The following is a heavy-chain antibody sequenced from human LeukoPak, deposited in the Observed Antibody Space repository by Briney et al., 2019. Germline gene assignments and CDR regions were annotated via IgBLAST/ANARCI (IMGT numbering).Heavy chain of an antibody. CDR3: ARDRGYYDSSGYYSPWNWFDP. J-gene: IGHJ5*02. D-gene: IGHD3-22*01. V-gene: IGHV3-33*01. Sequence: GRSLRLSCAASGFTFSSYGMHWVRQAPGKGLEWVAVIRYDGSNKYYADSVKGRFTISRDNSKNTLCLQMNSLRAEDTAVYYCARDRGYYDSSGYYSPWNWFDPWGQGTLVTVSS. CDR1: GFTFSSYG. CDR2: IRYDGSNK.